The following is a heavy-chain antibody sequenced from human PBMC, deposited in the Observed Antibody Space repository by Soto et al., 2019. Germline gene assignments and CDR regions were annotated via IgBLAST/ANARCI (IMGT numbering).Heavy chain of an antibody. CDR3: ATNPLSITIFGVVIHDQYYFDY. V-gene: IGHV3-23*01. CDR2: ISGSGGST. D-gene: IGHD3-3*01. J-gene: IGHJ4*02. Sequence: PGGSLRLSCAASGFTFSSYAMSWVRQAPGKGLEWVSAISGSGGSTYYADSVKGRFTISRDNPKNTLYLQMNSLRAEDTAVYYCATNPLSITIFGVVIHDQYYFDYWGQGTLVTVSS. CDR1: GFTFSSYA.